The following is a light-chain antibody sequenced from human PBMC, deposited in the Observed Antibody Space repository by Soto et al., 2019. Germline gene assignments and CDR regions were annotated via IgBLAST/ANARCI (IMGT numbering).Light chain of an antibody. CDR1: QYVSTN. CDR2: DIS. V-gene: IGKV3D-15*01. J-gene: IGKJ4*01. CDR3: QQYDTWPLT. Sequence: ETVMAQFPATLSVSPGERATLSCRAGQYVSTNLAWYQQQPGQPPRLLIYDISDRANGIPARFSGSGSETEFALPLTSRQSEDCAIYYCQQYDTWPLTISGGTKVQIK.